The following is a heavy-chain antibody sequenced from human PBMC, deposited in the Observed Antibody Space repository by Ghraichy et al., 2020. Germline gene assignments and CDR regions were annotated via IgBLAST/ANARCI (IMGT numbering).Heavy chain of an antibody. J-gene: IGHJ4*02. V-gene: IGHV1-18*01. CDR1: GYTFTSYG. CDR3: ARGPRYCSTTSCFAEVYYFDY. D-gene: IGHD2-2*01. Sequence: ASVKVSCKSSGYTFTSYGISWVRQATGQGLEWMGWISSYNGNTNYVQKLQGRVTMTTDTSTTTTYMELRSLRSEDTAVYYCARGPRYCSTTSCFAEVYYFDYWGQGTLVTVSS. CDR2: ISSYNGNT.